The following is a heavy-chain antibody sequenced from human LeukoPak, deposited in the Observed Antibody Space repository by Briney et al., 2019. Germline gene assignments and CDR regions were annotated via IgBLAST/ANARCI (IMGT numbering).Heavy chain of an antibody. D-gene: IGHD2-2*01. CDR1: GFTFSSYG. J-gene: IGHJ3*02. CDR3: AKVGEYQLLLYAFDM. CDR2: ISGSGGAT. V-gene: IGHV3-23*01. Sequence: GGSLRLSCAASGFTFSSYGMHWVRQAPGKGLEWVSSISGSGGATYYADAMKGRLTISRDNSKNTLYLQMNSLRAEDTAVYYCAKVGEYQLLLYAFDMWGQGTMVTVSS.